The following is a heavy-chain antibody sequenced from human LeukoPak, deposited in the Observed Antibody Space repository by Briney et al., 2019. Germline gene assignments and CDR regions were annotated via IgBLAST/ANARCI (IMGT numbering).Heavy chain of an antibody. D-gene: IGHD2-2*01. CDR2: IHQDGSEN. Sequence: GGSQRLSCAASGFTFDSYWMSWVRQAPGKGLEWVANIHQDGSENYYLDSVKGRFTISRDNAKNSLYLQMNSLRAEDTAVYYCARGPLGYCSVTSCSFDSWGQGTLVTVSS. CDR1: GFTFDSYW. V-gene: IGHV3-7*01. CDR3: ARGPLGYCSVTSCSFDS. J-gene: IGHJ4*02.